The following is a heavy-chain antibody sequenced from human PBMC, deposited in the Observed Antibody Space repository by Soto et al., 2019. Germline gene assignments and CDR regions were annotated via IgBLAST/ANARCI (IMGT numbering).Heavy chain of an antibody. D-gene: IGHD6-13*01. CDR3: AASDSSSWQHDY. J-gene: IGHJ4*02. V-gene: IGHV1-69*01. CDR1: GDSFSSYA. CDR2: ISPIFERA. Sequence: QVQLVQSGAELKKPGSSVRVSCKISGDSFSSYAISWVRQAPGEGLEWVGGISPIFERANYAQKFQGRVTITAVESTTTAYMEVTRLRPEDTAIFYCAASDSSSWQHDYWGQGTLITVSS.